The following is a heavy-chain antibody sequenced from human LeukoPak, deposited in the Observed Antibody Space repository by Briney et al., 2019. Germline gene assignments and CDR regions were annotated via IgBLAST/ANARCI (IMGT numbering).Heavy chain of an antibody. D-gene: IGHD5-18*01. CDR2: IYHSGST. CDR1: GGSISSSNW. Sequence: SGTLSLTCAVSGGSISSSNWWSWVRQPPGKGLEWIGEIYHSGSTNYNPSLKSRVTISVDKSKNQFSLKLSSVTAADTAVYYCARAIQLWPTYYFYYWREGTVVAFSS. V-gene: IGHV4-4*02. J-gene: IGHJ4*02. CDR3: ARAIQLWPTYYFYY.